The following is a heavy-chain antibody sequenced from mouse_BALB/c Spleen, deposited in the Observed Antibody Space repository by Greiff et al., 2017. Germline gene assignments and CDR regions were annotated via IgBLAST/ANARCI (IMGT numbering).Heavy chain of an antibody. D-gene: IGHD2-1*01. CDR1: GFTFSSYT. CDR3: TRDKDYGNSYAMDY. V-gene: IGHV5-6-4*01. CDR2: ISSGGSYT. J-gene: IGHJ4*01. Sequence: EVQGVESGGGLVKPGGSLKLSCAASGFTFSSYTMSWVRQTPEKRLEWVATISSGGSYTYYPDSVKGRFTISRDNAKNTLYLQMSSLKSEDTAMYYCTRDKDYGNSYAMDYWGQGTSVTVSA.